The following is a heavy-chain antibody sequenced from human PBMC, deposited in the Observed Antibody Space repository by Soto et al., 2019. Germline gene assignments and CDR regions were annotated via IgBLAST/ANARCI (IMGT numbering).Heavy chain of an antibody. CDR3: ARVCEGIERTNGVCYSSGYGMDV. CDR2: IKQDGSEK. Sequence: GGSLRLSCAASGFTFSSYWMSWVRQAPGKGLEWVANIKQDGSEKYYVDSVKGRFTISRDNAKNSLYLQMNSLRAEDTAVYYCARVCEGIERTNGVCYSSGYGMDVWGQGTTVTVSS. V-gene: IGHV3-7*05. CDR1: GFTFSSYW. D-gene: IGHD2-8*01. J-gene: IGHJ6*02.